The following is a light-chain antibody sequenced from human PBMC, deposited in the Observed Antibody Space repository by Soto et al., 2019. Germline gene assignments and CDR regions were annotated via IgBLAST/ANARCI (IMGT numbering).Light chain of an antibody. CDR2: DAS. Sequence: DIHMTRSPSTLSACVLDIVTVTCRASQSISSWLSWYQQKPGKAPKLLIYDASSLESGVPSRFSGSGSGTEFTLTISSLQPDDFATYYCQQYNSYPWTFGQGTKVDIK. V-gene: IGKV1-5*01. CDR1: QSISSW. J-gene: IGKJ1*01. CDR3: QQYNSYPWT.